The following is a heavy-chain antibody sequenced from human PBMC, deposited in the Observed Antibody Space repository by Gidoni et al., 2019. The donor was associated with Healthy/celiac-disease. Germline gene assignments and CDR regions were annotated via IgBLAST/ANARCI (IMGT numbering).Heavy chain of an antibody. D-gene: IGHD3-3*01. CDR1: GFTFSSYG. Sequence: QVQLVESGGGVVQPGRSLRLSCAAAGFTFSSYGMPWVRPAPGKGPEWVAVITYDGSNKYYADSVKGRFTISRDNSKNTLYLQMNSLRAEDTAVYYCAKDPAYYDFWSGLTTQLSYYYGMDVWGQGTTVTVSS. V-gene: IGHV3-30*18. CDR3: AKDPAYYDFWSGLTTQLSYYYGMDV. CDR2: ITYDGSNK. J-gene: IGHJ6*02.